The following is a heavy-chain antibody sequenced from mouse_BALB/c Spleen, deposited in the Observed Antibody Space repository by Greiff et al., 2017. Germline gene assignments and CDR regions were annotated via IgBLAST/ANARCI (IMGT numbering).Heavy chain of an antibody. CDR2: ISDGGSYT. CDR3: ARDGAMDF. V-gene: IGHV5-4*02. Sequence: EVQLQESGGGLVKPGGSLKLSCAASGFTFSDYYMYWVRQTPEKRLEWVATISDGGSYTYYPDSVKGRFTFSRDNAKNNLYLQMSNLKSEDTTMYYCARDGAMDFWGHGTSVTDSS. J-gene: IGHJ4*01. CDR1: GFTFSDYY.